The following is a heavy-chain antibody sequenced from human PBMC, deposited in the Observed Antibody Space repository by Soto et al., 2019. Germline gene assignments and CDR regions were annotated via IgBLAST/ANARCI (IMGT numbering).Heavy chain of an antibody. CDR3: ASGGGKTYYYDSGGYVDAFDI. Sequence: GASVKVSCTASGGTFSSYAISWVRQAPGQGLEWMGGIIPIFGTANYAQKFQGRVTITADESTSTAYMELSSLRSEDTAVYYYASGGGKTYYYDSGGYVDAFDIWGQGTMVTVSS. V-gene: IGHV1-69*01. J-gene: IGHJ3*02. CDR1: GGTFSSYA. D-gene: IGHD3-22*01. CDR2: IIPIFGTA.